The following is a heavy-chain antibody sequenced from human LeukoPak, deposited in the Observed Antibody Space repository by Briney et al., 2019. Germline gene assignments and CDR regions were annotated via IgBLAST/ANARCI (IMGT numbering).Heavy chain of an antibody. J-gene: IGHJ4*02. D-gene: IGHD4-23*01. CDR3: ARDYGGNPDSSYFDY. V-gene: IGHV4-30-4*08. Sequence: PSQTLSLTCTVSGGSISSGDYYWSWIRQPPGKGLEWIGYIYYSGSTYYNPSLKSRVTISVDTSKKQFSLKLSSVTAADTAVYYCARDYGGNPDSSYFDYWGQGTLVTVSS. CDR2: IYYSGST. CDR1: GGSISSGDYY.